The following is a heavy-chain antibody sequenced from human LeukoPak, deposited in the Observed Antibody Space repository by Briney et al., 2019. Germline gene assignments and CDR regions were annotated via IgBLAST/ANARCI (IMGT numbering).Heavy chain of an antibody. Sequence: PSEALSLTCTVSGGSISSNYWSWIRQPPGKGLEWIGYICYSGSTNNNPSLKSRVTISVDTSKNQFSLKLSSVTAADTAVYYCARGTYAHDSNSHYFYYMDLWGKGTTVTVSS. D-gene: IGHD3-22*01. V-gene: IGHV4-59*01. CDR2: ICYSGST. J-gene: IGHJ6*03. CDR3: ARGTYAHDSNSHYFYYMDL. CDR1: GGSISSNY.